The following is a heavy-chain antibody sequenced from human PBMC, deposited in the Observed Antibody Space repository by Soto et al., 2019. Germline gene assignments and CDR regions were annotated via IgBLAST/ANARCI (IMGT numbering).Heavy chain of an antibody. D-gene: IGHD3-22*01. V-gene: IGHV3-23*01. CDR2: FSGSGDST. CDR1: GFTFSNYA. J-gene: IGHJ4*02. CDR3: ARDAGELPVVTVGVFVF. Sequence: GGSLRLSCAASGFTFSNYAMSWVRQAPGKGLEWVSAFSGSGDSTFYADSVKGRFTVSRDNSKKTLYLQLKSLRDEDTAVYYCARDAGELPVVTVGVFVFWGRGTLVTVSS.